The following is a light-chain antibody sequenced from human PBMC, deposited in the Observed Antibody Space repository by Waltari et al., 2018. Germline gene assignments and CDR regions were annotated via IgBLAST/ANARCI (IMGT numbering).Light chain of an antibody. CDR1: QTITNY. Sequence: DIQVTQSPSSLSASVGDRVIITCRTSQTITNYLNWYQQKPGKAPQLLIYAVSNLQSGVPSRFSGSGSGTDFTLTISSLQPDDFATYFCQQTYSVPLTFGGGTRVEIK. J-gene: IGKJ4*01. CDR3: QQTYSVPLT. V-gene: IGKV1-39*01. CDR2: AVS.